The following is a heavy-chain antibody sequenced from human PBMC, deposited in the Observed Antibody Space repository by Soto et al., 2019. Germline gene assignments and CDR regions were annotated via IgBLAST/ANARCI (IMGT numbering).Heavy chain of an antibody. CDR1: GYTFTSYG. Sequence: ASVKVSCKASGYTFTSYGISWVRQAPGQGLEWMGWISAYNGNTNYAQKLQGRVTMTTDTSTSTAYMELRSLRSDDTAVYYCARDLYQYCSGGSCYSPYYYYGMDVWGQGTTVNVSS. CDR2: ISAYNGNT. J-gene: IGHJ6*02. V-gene: IGHV1-18*01. D-gene: IGHD2-15*01. CDR3: ARDLYQYCSGGSCYSPYYYYGMDV.